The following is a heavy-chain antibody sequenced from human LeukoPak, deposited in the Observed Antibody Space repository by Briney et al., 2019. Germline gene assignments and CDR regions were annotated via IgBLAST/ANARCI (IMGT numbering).Heavy chain of an antibody. CDR2: INPNSGGT. J-gene: IGHJ4*02. CDR3: ARDSGSGSYFDY. Sequence: ASVKVSCKASEYTFTGYYMHWVRQAPGQGLEWMGWINPNSGGTNYAQKFQGRVTMTRDTSISTAYMELSRLRSDDTAVYYCARDSGSGSYFDYWGQGTLVTVSS. D-gene: IGHD1-26*01. CDR1: EYTFTGYY. V-gene: IGHV1-2*02.